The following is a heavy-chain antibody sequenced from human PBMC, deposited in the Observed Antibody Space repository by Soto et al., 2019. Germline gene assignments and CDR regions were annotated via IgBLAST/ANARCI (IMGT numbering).Heavy chain of an antibody. CDR1: GGSISGGGYY. CDR2: IYYSGST. Sequence: SETLSLTCTVSGGSISGGGYYWSWIRQHPGKGLEWIGYIYYSGSTYYNPSLKSRVTISVDTSKNQFSLKLSSVTAADTAVYYCARGYFDWLSGAYYYYGMDVWGQGTTVTVSS. D-gene: IGHD3-9*01. J-gene: IGHJ6*02. V-gene: IGHV4-31*03. CDR3: ARGYFDWLSGAYYYYGMDV.